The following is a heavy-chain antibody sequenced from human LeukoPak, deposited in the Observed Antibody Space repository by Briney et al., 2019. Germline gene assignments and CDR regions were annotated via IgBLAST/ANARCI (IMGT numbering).Heavy chain of an antibody. CDR3: ARGPNSNWSGLDF. J-gene: IGHJ4*02. CDR2: ISPTGSTT. CDR1: GFSFSGHW. D-gene: IGHD6-6*01. V-gene: IGHV3-74*01. Sequence: GSLRLSCIASGFSFSGHWMHWARQLPGKGLVWVSRISPTGSTTSYADSVKGRFTVSRDNAKNTLYLQVNNLRAEDTAVYCCARGPNSNWSGLDFWGQGTLLTVSS.